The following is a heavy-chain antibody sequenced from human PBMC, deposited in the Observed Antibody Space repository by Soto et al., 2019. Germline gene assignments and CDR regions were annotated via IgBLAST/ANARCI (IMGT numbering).Heavy chain of an antibody. V-gene: IGHV3-23*01. Sequence: EVQLLESGGGVVQPGGSLRLSSVGSGFTFSNNGMTWVRQAPGKGLEWVSSISGSGAKTYYADSVKGRFTISRDNSKKTLFVQMNSLRVDDTAVYYCARDLEDWDVAPRSFGLDVWGHGTTVTVSS. CDR1: GFTFSNNG. CDR3: ARDLEDWDVAPRSFGLDV. J-gene: IGHJ6*02. CDR2: ISGSGAKT. D-gene: IGHD1-1*01.